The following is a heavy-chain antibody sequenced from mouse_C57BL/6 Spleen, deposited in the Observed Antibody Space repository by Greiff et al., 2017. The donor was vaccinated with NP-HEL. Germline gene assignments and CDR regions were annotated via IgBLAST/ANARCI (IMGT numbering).Heavy chain of an antibody. CDR1: GYTFTSYW. CDR3: ATYYRTLMDY. V-gene: IGHV1-53*01. CDR2: INPSNGGT. J-gene: IGHJ4*01. D-gene: IGHD2-1*01. Sequence: VQLQQPGTELVKPGASVKLSCKASGYTFTSYWMHWVKQRPGQGLEWIGIINPSNGGTNYNEKFKSKATLTVDKSSSHAYMQLSSVTSADSAAYYCATYYRTLMDYWGQGTTVTVSS.